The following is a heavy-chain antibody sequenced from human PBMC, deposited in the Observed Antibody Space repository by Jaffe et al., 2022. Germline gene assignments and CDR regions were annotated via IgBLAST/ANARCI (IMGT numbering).Heavy chain of an antibody. D-gene: IGHD3-16*02. J-gene: IGHJ2*01. CDR3: ARGLVRSDYIWGSYRPYWYFDL. CDR2: INHSGST. V-gene: IGHV4-34*01. Sequence: QVQLQQWGAGLLKPSETLSLTCAVYGGSFSGYYWSWIRQPPGKGLEWIGEINHSGSTNYNPSLKSRVTISVDTSKNQFSLKLSSVTAADTAVYYCARGLVRSDYIWGSYRPYWYFDLWGRGTLVTVSS. CDR1: GGSFSGYY.